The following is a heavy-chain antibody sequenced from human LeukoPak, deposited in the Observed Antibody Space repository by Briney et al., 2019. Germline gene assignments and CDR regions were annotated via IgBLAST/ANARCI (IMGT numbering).Heavy chain of an antibody. CDR3: ARLERDILTGYLKFDY. Sequence: PSGTLSLTCAVSGASTSSDHWWTWVRQPPGKGLEWIGEIHESGRTNYSPSLKSRVTFSVDKSRNQVSLRLNSVTAADTAVYYCARLERDILTGYLKFDYWGQGILVTVSS. CDR1: GASTSSDHW. CDR2: IHESGRT. D-gene: IGHD3-9*01. J-gene: IGHJ4*02. V-gene: IGHV4-4*02.